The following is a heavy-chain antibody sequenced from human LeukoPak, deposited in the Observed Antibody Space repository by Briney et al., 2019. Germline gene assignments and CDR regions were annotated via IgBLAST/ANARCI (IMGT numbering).Heavy chain of an antibody. CDR1: GGSISSYY. D-gene: IGHD6-19*01. CDR2: IYYSGST. V-gene: IGHV4-59*01. CDR3: ARHSYSSRLTWDV. J-gene: IGHJ6*04. Sequence: PSETLSLTCTVSGGSISSYYWSWIRQPPGKELEWIGYIYYSGSTNYNPSLKSRATLSIDTSKNQFSLNLRSVTAADTAVYYRARHSYSSRLTWDVWGKGTTVTISS.